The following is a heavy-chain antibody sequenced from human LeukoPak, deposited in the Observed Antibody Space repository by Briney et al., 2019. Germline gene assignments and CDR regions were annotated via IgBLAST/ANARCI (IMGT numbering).Heavy chain of an antibody. CDR2: IYYSGST. CDR3: ARYRSSPRGVDY. Sequence: PSGALSLTCTVSGGSISSSSYYWGWIRQPPGKGLEWIGSIYYSGSTYYNPSLKSRVTISVDTSKNQFSLKLSSVTAADTAVYYCARYRSSPRGVDYWGQGTLVTVSS. D-gene: IGHD6-6*01. J-gene: IGHJ4*02. CDR1: GGSISSSSYY. V-gene: IGHV4-39*07.